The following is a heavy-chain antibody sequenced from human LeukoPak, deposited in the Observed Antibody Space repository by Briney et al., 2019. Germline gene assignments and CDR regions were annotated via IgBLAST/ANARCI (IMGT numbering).Heavy chain of an antibody. CDR3: ARGDGGDDILTGFYDY. CDR2: IGSGDMIT. CDR1: GFTFSDYY. V-gene: IGHV3-11*04. J-gene: IGHJ4*02. Sequence: TGGSLRLSCAASGFTFSDYYMSWIRQAPGKGLEWISYIGSGDMITFYADSSRGRFTISRDNSKNSVFLQMDSLRAEDTAVYYCARGDGGDDILTGFYDYWGQGTVVTVSS. D-gene: IGHD3-9*01.